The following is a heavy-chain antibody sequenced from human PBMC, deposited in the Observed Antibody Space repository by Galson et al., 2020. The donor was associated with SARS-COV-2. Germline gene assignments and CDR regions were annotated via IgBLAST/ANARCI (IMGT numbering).Heavy chain of an antibody. Sequence: GESLKISCAASGFAVSSNFMSWVRQTPERGLEWVSIIYSGGDAYYADSVKGRFTISRDSSKNTLYLQMNSLRAEDSAVYFCARERMAGTGYNYFDYWGQEPWSPSPQ. V-gene: IGHV3-53*01. CDR3: ARERMAGTGYNYFDY. CDR1: GFAVSSNF. CDR2: IYSGGDA. J-gene: IGHJ4*01. D-gene: IGHD6-19*01.